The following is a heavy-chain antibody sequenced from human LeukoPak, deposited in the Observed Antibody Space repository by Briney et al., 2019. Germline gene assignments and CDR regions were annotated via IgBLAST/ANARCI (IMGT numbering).Heavy chain of an antibody. J-gene: IGHJ5*02. Sequence: GGSLRLSCAASGFTFSSYSMNWVRQAPGKGLEWVSSISSSSSYIYYADSVRGRFTISRDNAKNSLYLQMNSLRAEDTAVYYCARIPELLWFGELIDPWGQGTLVTVSS. V-gene: IGHV3-21*01. CDR2: ISSSSSYI. D-gene: IGHD3-10*01. CDR3: ARIPELLWFGELIDP. CDR1: GFTFSSYS.